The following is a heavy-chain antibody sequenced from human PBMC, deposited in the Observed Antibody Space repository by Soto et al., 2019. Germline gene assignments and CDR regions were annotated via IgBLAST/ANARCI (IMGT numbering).Heavy chain of an antibody. D-gene: IGHD3-10*01. CDR3: AHYASASPAGWFDP. V-gene: IGHV2-5*02. J-gene: IGHJ5*02. CDR1: GLSLSTSGEA. CDR2: IYWDDDK. Sequence: QITLKESGPTLVKPTQTLTLTCSFSGLSLSTSGEAVGWIRQPPGKALEWLALIYWDDDKFFNPTLKTRLTITKDTSKNQVVLTLTNMDPVDTATYSCAHYASASPAGWFDPWGQGVLVTVSS.